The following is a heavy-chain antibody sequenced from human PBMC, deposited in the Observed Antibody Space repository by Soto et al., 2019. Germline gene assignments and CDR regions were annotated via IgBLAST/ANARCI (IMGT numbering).Heavy chain of an antibody. CDR3: ARIPTMVLLPFDY. J-gene: IGHJ4*02. CDR1: GGSISSGGYY. V-gene: IGHV4-31*03. Sequence: SETLSLTCTVSGGSISSGGYYWSWIRQHPGKGLEWIGYIYYSGSTYYNPSLKSRVTISVDTSKNQFSLKLSSVTAADTAVYYCARIPTMVLLPFDYWGQGTLVTVSS. D-gene: IGHD3-10*01. CDR2: IYYSGST.